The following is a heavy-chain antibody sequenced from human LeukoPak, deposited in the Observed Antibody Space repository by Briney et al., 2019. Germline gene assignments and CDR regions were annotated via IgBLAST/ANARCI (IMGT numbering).Heavy chain of an antibody. CDR2: IYHSGST. CDR3: ARGAGDDLDY. V-gene: IGHV4-4*02. Sequence: PSGTLSLTCAVSGGSINNYWWSWVRQPPGKGLEWIGEIYHSGSTNYNPSLKSRVTISVDRSNNQFSLKLTSVTAADTAVYYCARGAGDDLDYWGQGTLVSVSS. D-gene: IGHD7-27*01. CDR1: GGSINNYW. J-gene: IGHJ4*02.